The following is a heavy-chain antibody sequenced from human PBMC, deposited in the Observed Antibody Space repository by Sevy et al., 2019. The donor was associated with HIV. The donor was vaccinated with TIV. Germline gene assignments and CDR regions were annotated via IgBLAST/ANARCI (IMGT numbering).Heavy chain of an antibody. Sequence: SETLSLTCSVSAGSISSYYWSWIRQPPGKGLEWIGYIYYSGNTDYNPARKRRATISQDKSKKVFSLRLRSVTAADTAVYSCARDNAISTPSAFDTWGQGTMVTVSS. CDR2: IYYSGNT. J-gene: IGHJ3*02. D-gene: IGHD3-9*01. V-gene: IGHV4-59*13. CDR1: AGSISSYY. CDR3: ARDNAISTPSAFDT.